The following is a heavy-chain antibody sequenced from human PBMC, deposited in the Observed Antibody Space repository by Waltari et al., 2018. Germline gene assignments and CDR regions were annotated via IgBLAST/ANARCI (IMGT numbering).Heavy chain of an antibody. Sequence: DVQLVESGGGLVQPGGSLSLSCSASGFNFSTYWMTWVRQAPGGGLEWVANIKQDGSAKYYVDSVRGRSTISRDNANNSLFLQINSLRDDDTAVYYCVTDVSGWYVNWGQGTSVTVSS. CDR3: VTDVSGWYVN. CDR2: IKQDGSAK. V-gene: IGHV3-7*01. D-gene: IGHD6-19*01. CDR1: GFNFSTYW. J-gene: IGHJ4*02.